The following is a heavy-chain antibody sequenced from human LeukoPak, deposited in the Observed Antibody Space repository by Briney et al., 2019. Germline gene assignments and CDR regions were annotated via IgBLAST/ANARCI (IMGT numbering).Heavy chain of an antibody. V-gene: IGHV3-30*02. D-gene: IGHD3-22*01. CDR2: IRYDGSNK. CDR3: AKDLTTYYYDSSGYHVDYFDY. Sequence: PGGSLRLSCAASGFTFSSYGMHWVRQAPGKGLEWGAFIRYDGSNKYYADSVKGRFTISRDNSKNTLYLQMNSLRAEDTAVYYCAKDLTTYYYDSSGYHVDYFDYWGQGTLVTVSS. CDR1: GFTFSSYG. J-gene: IGHJ4*02.